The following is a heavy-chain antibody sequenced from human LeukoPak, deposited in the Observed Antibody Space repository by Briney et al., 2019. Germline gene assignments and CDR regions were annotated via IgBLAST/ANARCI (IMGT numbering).Heavy chain of an antibody. CDR2: IKPNSGGT. V-gene: IGHV1-2*02. CDR1: GYTFTSYY. Sequence: GASVKVSCKASGYTFTSYYMHWVRQAPGQGPEWMGWIKPNSGGTFYAQKFQGRVTVTRDTSISTAYMELYSLTSDDTAVYFCTRGADGGGWSIGDYWGQGTLVTVSS. CDR3: TRGADGGGWSIGDY. J-gene: IGHJ4*02. D-gene: IGHD6-19*01.